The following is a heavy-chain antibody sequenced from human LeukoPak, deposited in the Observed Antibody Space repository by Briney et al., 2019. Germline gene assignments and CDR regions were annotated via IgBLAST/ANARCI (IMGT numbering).Heavy chain of an antibody. J-gene: IGHJ4*02. Sequence: ASLKLSCQASGYTFTSYDIKWVRRATGQRLEGMGWMNPNSGNTGHAQKLQGRVNMNRNTHIRTPSIELSGLRPEDTAVYDCAGISLRFYCRSTSCPLGYWGQGTLVTVSS. CDR1: GYTFTSYD. V-gene: IGHV1-8*01. D-gene: IGHD2-2*01. CDR3: AGISLRFYCRSTSCPLGY. CDR2: MNPNSGNT.